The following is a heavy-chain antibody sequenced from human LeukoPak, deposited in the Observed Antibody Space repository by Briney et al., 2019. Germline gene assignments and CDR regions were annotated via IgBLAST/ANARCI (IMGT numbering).Heavy chain of an antibody. V-gene: IGHV4-34*01. J-gene: IGHJ4*02. Sequence: SETLSLTCAVYGGSFSGYYWSWIRQPPGKGLEWIGEINHSGSTNYDPSLKSRVTISVDTSKNQFSLKLSSVTAADTAVYYCAKGARSSRYSHFDYWGQGTLVTVSS. D-gene: IGHD6-25*01. CDR2: INHSGST. CDR3: AKGARSSRYSHFDY. CDR1: GGSFSGYY.